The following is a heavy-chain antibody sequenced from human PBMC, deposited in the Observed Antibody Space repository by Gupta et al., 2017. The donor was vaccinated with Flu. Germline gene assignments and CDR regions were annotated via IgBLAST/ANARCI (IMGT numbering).Heavy chain of an antibody. CDR3: AKDGVRVVIIRGDLDY. D-gene: IGHD3-10*01. CDR1: GFPFSSYG. J-gene: IGHJ4*02. V-gene: IGHV3-30*18. CDR2: ISYDGSNK. Sequence: QVQLVESGGGVVQPGRSLRLSCAASGFPFSSYGMHWVRQAPGKGLGWVAVISYDGSNKYYADSVNGRVTISRDNSKNTLYLQMNSLRAEDTAVYYCAKDGVRVVIIRGDLDYWGQGTLVTVSS.